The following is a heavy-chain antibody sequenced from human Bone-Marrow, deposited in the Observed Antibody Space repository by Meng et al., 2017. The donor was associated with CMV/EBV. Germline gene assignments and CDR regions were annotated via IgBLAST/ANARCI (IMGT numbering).Heavy chain of an antibody. V-gene: IGHV4-59*01. CDR1: GGSISSYY. J-gene: IGHJ6*02. D-gene: IGHD6-13*01. CDR3: ARGSSNSWYYGMDV. Sequence: GSLRLSCTVSGGSISSYYWSWIRQSPGKGLEWIGYIYYSGSTNYNPSLKDRVTISVDTSKNQLSLNLTSVTTADTALYYCARGSSNSWYYGMDVWGQGTSVTVSS. CDR2: IYYSGST.